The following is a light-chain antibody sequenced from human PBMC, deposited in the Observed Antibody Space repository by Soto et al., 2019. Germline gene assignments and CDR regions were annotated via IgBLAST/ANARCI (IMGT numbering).Light chain of an antibody. V-gene: IGLV2-14*01. CDR3: SAYTTSNTLI. CDR2: EVN. Sequence: QSLLTQPASLSGSPGQSVTISCTGTSSDVGGYDYVSWYQQHPGTAPKLILYEVNNRPSGVSNRFSGSKSGNTASLIISGLQTEDEANYYCSAYTTSNTLIFGTGTKVTVL. J-gene: IGLJ1*01. CDR1: SSDVGGYDY.